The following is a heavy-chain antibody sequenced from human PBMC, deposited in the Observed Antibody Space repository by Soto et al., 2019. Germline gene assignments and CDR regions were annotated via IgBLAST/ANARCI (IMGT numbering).Heavy chain of an antibody. V-gene: IGHV2-5*02. CDR3: ARRRGGFGGGWTTPDFDY. D-gene: IGHD6-19*01. CDR2: IYWDDDK. Sequence: QITLKESGPTVVKPTQTLTLTCSLSGFSLNTGGVGVGWIRQPPGKALEWLAVIYWDDDKSWNPSLRDRITINRDASDDQVALTVTNMDPVDTGTYYCARRRGGFGGGWTTPDFDYWGQGTLVTVSS. J-gene: IGHJ4*02. CDR1: GFSLNTGGVG.